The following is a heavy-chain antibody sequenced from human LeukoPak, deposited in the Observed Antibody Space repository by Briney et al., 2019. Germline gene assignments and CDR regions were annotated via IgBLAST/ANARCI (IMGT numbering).Heavy chain of an antibody. J-gene: IGHJ4*02. V-gene: IGHV1-69*05. CDR1: GGTFSSYT. D-gene: IGHD2-2*02. CDR2: IIPIFGTT. CDR3: ARWAGLCTTNNCYNPFDY. Sequence: ASVKVSCKASGGTFSSYTVSWVRQAPGQGLEWMGGIIPIFGTTTFAQKFQGRVTIITDASTSTVYMELSSPRSEDTAVYYCARWAGLCTTNNCYNPFDYWGQGTLVTVCS.